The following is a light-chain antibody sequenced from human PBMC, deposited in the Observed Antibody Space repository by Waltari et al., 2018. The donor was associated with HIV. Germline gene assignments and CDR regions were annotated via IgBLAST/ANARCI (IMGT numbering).Light chain of an antibody. V-gene: IGLV2-14*03. CDR3: SSYTRRGTVV. CDR1: SSDIGYYDY. J-gene: IGLJ2*01. Sequence: QSALTQPASVSGSPGQSIVLPCTGSSSDIGYYDYVSWYQQYPGQAPKALIYEVTSRPSGTSSRFSGSTSATTAFLAISKLQADDEADYFCSSYTRRGTVVFGGGTRLTVL. CDR2: EVT.